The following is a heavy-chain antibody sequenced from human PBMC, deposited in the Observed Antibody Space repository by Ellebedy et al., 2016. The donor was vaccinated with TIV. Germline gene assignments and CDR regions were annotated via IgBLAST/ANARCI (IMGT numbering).Heavy chain of an antibody. D-gene: IGHD2-15*01. CDR2: IWYDGSNK. CDR3: ARNRIVVVDRRQRNWFDP. Sequence: GGSLRLSXAASGFTFSSYGMHWVRQAPGKGLEWVAVIWYDGSNKHYADSVDGRFTISRNNSKNTLYLQMNSLRVEDTAVYYCARNRIVVVDRRQRNWFDPWGQGTLVTVSS. V-gene: IGHV3-33*01. J-gene: IGHJ5*02. CDR1: GFTFSSYG.